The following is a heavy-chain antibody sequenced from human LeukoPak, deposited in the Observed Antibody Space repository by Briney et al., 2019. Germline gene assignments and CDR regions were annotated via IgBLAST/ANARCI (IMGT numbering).Heavy chain of an antibody. D-gene: IGHD2-2*01. Sequence: SETLSLTCAVYGGSFSGYYWSWIRQPPGKGLEWIGEINHSGSTNYNPSLKSRVTISVDTSKNQFSLKLSSVTAADTAVYYCARGVSGSSFVAVPAARNWFDPWGQGTLVTVSS. J-gene: IGHJ5*02. CDR1: GGSFSGYY. V-gene: IGHV4-34*01. CDR3: ARGVSGSSFVAVPAARNWFDP. CDR2: INHSGST.